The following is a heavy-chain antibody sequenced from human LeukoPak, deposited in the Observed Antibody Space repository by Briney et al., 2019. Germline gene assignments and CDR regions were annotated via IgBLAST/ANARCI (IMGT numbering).Heavy chain of an antibody. J-gene: IGHJ4*02. CDR1: GYSFTSYW. CDR2: IDPSDSYT. D-gene: IGHD6-6*01. V-gene: IGHV5-10-1*01. Sequence: PGESLRISCKGSGYSFTSYWISWVRQMPGKGLEWMGRIDPSDSYTNYSPSFQGHVTISADKSISTAYLQWSSLKASDTAMYNCARGGHEYSSSSPFDYWGQGTLVTVSS. CDR3: ARGGHEYSSSSPFDY.